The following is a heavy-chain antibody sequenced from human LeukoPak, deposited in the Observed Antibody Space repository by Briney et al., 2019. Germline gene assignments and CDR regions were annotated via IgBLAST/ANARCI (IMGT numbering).Heavy chain of an antibody. CDR2: FYSTRST. J-gene: IGHJ6*03. CDR3: ARGVTKTFGEVVPKGYYYMDV. CDR1: GGPVSSGSINTHY. Sequence: PSETLSLTCTVSGGPVSSGSINTHYWTWIRQPAGKGLEWVGHFYSTRSTNYNPSLRSRVTMSLDTSKNQFSLSLSSVTAADTAIYFCARGVTKTFGEVVPKGYYYMDVWGKGTTVTVSS. V-gene: IGHV4-61*10. D-gene: IGHD3-16*01.